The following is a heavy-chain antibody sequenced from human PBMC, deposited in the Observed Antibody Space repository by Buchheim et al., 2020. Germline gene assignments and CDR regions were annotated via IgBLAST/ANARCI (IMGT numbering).Heavy chain of an antibody. V-gene: IGHV3-33*01. CDR3: ARGEEEDIVVVPAAMD. CDR2: IWYDGSNK. J-gene: IGHJ4*02. CDR1: GFTFSSYG. Sequence: QVQLVESGGGVVQPGRSLRLSCAASGFTFSSYGMHWVRQAPGQGLEWVAVIWYDGSNKYYADSVKGRFTISRDNSKNTLYLQMNSLRAEDTAVYYCARGEEEDIVVVPAAMDWGQGTL. D-gene: IGHD2-2*01.